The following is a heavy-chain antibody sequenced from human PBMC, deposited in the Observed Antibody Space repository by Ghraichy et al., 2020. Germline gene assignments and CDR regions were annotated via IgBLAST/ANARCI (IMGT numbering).Heavy chain of an antibody. CDR2: ISGSGGST. J-gene: IGHJ5*02. CDR3: AKDAGTTVTGWFDP. V-gene: IGHV3-23*01. D-gene: IGHD4-11*01. Sequence: GGSLRLSCAASGFTFSSYAMGWVRQAPGKGPEWVSAISGSGGSTYYADSVKGRFTTSRDNSKNTLYVQMNSLRAEDTAVYYCAKDAGTTVTGWFDPWGQGTLVTVSS. CDR1: GFTFSSYA.